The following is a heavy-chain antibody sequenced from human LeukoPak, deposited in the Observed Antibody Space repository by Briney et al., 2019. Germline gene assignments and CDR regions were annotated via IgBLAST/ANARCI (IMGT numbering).Heavy chain of an antibody. CDR1: GGSISSYF. Sequence: SETLSLTCTVSGGSISSYFWTWIRQPAGMGLEWIGRIYTSGSTNYKPSLKSRVTMSVDTSKNQFSLKLSSVTAADTAVYYCARGLSDYSNYVESRWGQGTLVTVSS. V-gene: IGHV4-4*07. J-gene: IGHJ4*02. D-gene: IGHD4-11*01. CDR2: IYTSGST. CDR3: ARGLSDYSNYVESR.